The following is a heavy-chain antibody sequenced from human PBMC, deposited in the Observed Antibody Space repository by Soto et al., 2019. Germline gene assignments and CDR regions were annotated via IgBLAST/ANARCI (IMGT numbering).Heavy chain of an antibody. Sequence: GGSLRLSCAASGFTFSSYGMHWVRQAPGKGLEWVANIKQDGSEKYYVDSVKGRFTISRDNAKNSLYLQMNSLRAEDTAVYYCARDRGRGGSYSSSSVAFFDYWGQGTLVTSPQ. J-gene: IGHJ4*02. D-gene: IGHD6-6*01. V-gene: IGHV3-7*03. CDR2: IKQDGSEK. CDR3: ARDRGRGGSYSSSSVAFFDY. CDR1: GFTFSSYG.